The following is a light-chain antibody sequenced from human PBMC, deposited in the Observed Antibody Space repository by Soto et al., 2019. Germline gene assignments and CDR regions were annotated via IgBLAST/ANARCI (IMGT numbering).Light chain of an antibody. Sequence: AIQMTQSPSSLSASVGDRVTITCRASQDIRNELGWYQQRPGKVPKLLIYAASTLQSGVPSRFSASGSGTDFTLTISSLQPEDFATYYCLQDYNYPRTFGPGTKVDIK. CDR3: LQDYNYPRT. V-gene: IGKV1-6*01. CDR1: QDIRNE. J-gene: IGKJ1*01. CDR2: AAS.